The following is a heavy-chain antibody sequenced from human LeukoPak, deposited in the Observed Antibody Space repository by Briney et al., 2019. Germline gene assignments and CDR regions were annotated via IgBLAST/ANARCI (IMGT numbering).Heavy chain of an antibody. D-gene: IGHD1-26*01. V-gene: IGHV3-11*01. Sequence: PGRPLRLSCAASGFTFSDYHMSWIRQAPGKGLEWVSYISNSGNTIYYVDSVKGRFTISRDNAKNFLYLQMNSLRAEDTAVYFCARGRATKNSDYWGQGTLVTVSS. CDR2: ISNSGNTI. CDR1: GFTFSDYH. J-gene: IGHJ4*02. CDR3: ARGRATKNSDY.